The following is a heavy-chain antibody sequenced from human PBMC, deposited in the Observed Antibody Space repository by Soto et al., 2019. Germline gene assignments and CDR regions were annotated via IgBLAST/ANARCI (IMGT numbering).Heavy chain of an antibody. Sequence: EVQLVESGGGLVQPGGSLRLSCGASGFTFSRYWMHWVRQVPGKGLVGVSRSSSDGSWTGYAESVKGRFTISRDNDRNTVFLQMTSLRAEDTAVYYCVREGGYSGDLDNWGQGTQVTVSS. J-gene: IGHJ4*02. CDR3: VREGGYSGDLDN. D-gene: IGHD5-12*01. V-gene: IGHV3-74*01. CDR2: SSSDGSWT. CDR1: GFTFSRYW.